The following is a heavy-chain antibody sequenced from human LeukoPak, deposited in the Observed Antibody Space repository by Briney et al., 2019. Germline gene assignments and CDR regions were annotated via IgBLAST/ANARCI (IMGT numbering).Heavy chain of an antibody. D-gene: IGHD4-17*01. CDR3: ARYNGDLTGGFDN. Sequence: ASVKVSCKASGYTFTSYGINWVRQAPGQGLEWMGWISPYNGNTDYAQKLQGRVTMTTDTSTSTVYMELRSLRSEDTAVYYCARYNGDLTGGFDNWGQGTLVTVSS. CDR1: GYTFTSYG. V-gene: IGHV1-18*01. J-gene: IGHJ4*02. CDR2: ISPYNGNT.